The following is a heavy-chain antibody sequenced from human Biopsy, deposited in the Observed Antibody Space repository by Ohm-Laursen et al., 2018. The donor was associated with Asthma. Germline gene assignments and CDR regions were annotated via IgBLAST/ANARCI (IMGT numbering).Heavy chain of an antibody. J-gene: IGHJ6*02. Sequence: SVKVSCKVPGGTFSNFAVSWVRQAPGQGLEWLGGIMTVFGTTNYAQKFQGRVTITADESTSTAYMEVSSLRSEDTAIYYCARCQVGYSSGWSLLLKKIYYSGMDVWGQGTAVTVSS. CDR1: GGTFSNFA. CDR3: ARCQVGYSSGWSLLLKKIYYSGMDV. D-gene: IGHD6-19*01. V-gene: IGHV1-69*13. CDR2: IMTVFGTT.